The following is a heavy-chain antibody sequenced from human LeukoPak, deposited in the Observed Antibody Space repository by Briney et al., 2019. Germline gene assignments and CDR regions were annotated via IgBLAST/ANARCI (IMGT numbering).Heavy chain of an antibody. CDR2: INPHSGGT. CDR1: GYTFIAYY. D-gene: IGHD2-2*01. V-gene: IGHV1-2*02. CDR3: AREIPCSSSSCLDY. J-gene: IGHJ4*02. Sequence: GASVKVSCKASGYTFIAYYMHWVRQAPGQGLEWMGWINPHSGGTNFAQKFQGRVTMTRDTSITTAHMELSRLTSDDTAMYYCAREIPCSSSSCLDYWGQGTLVTVSS.